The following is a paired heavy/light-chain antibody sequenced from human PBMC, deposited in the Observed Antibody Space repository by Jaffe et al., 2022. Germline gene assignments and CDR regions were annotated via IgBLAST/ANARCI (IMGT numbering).Light chain of an antibody. CDR3: QQYFSTPQVT. CDR1: QGISNS. J-gene: IGKJ2*01. Sequence: DIQMTQSPSSLSASVGDRVTITCRASQGISNSLAWYQQKPGKPPRLLVYAASRLQSGVPSRFSGRGSRADYSLTISSLQPEDFATYYCQQYFSTPQVTFGQGTKLEIK. CDR2: AAS. V-gene: IGKV1-NL1*01.
Heavy chain of an antibody. CDR1: GFMFDDYG. CDR3: AKAIAVMGTVYFQQ. D-gene: IGHD6-19*01. J-gene: IGHJ1*01. V-gene: IGHV3-9*01. CDR2: ISWKNGDI. Sequence: EVQLVESGGGLVQPGRSLRLSCAGAGFMFDDYGMHWVRQAPGKGLEWVSGISWKNGDIAYADSVKGRFIISRDKDKRSLYLEMNNLRPEDTAFYYCAKAIAVMGTVYFQQWGQGTLVSVSS.